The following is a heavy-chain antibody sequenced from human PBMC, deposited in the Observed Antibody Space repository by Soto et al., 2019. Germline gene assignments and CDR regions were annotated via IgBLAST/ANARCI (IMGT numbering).Heavy chain of an antibody. CDR3: TRDWNRSGWDPFDY. CDR2: ISYDGNNK. V-gene: IGHV3-30-3*01. CDR1: GFTFSSFT. D-gene: IGHD6-19*01. J-gene: IGHJ4*02. Sequence: GSLRLSCAASGFTFSSFTMHWVRQAPGKGLQWVAVISYDGNNKYYADSVKGRFTISRDKNTLYLQMNSLTTEDTAVYYCTRDWNRSGWDPFDYWGQGTLVTVSS.